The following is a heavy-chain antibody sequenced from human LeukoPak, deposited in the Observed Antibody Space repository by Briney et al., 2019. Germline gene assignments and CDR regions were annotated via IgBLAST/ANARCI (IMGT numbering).Heavy chain of an antibody. CDR3: TTDHTLETTIFGVPLNWFDP. J-gene: IGHJ5*02. V-gene: IGHV3-30*12. D-gene: IGHD3-3*01. CDR2: ISYDGSNK. Sequence: GGSLRLSCATSGFILSSYDIHWVRQAPGKGLEWVAVISYDGSNKYYADSVKGRFTISRDNSKNTLYLQMNSLKTEDTAVYYCTTDHTLETTIFGVPLNWFDPWGQGTLVTVSS. CDR1: GFILSSYD.